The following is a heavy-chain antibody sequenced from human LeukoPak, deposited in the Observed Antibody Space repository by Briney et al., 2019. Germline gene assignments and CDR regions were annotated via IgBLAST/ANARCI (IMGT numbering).Heavy chain of an antibody. D-gene: IGHD6-13*01. CDR1: EFTVSSNY. CDR2: IYSGGST. CDR3: AGGPKKQLIWGRASNGFDP. V-gene: IGHV3-66*01. Sequence: GGSLRLSCAASEFTVSSNYMSWVRQAPGKGLEWVSVIYSGGSTYYADSVKGRFTISRDNSKNTLYLQMNSLRGEDTAVYYCAGGPKKQLIWGRASNGFDPWGQGTLVTVSS. J-gene: IGHJ5*02.